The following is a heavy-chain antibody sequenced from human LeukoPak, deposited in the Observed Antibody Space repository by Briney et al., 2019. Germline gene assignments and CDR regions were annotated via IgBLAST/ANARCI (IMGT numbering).Heavy chain of an antibody. CDR3: ARGE. Sequence: GASLRLSCAASGFTISNYAMTWVRQAPGKGLEWVSAISASAYSTYYADSVKGRFTISRDNSKNTLYLQMNSLRAEDTAVYYCARGEWGQGTLVTVSS. D-gene: IGHD3-10*01. V-gene: IGHV3-23*01. CDR2: ISASAYST. CDR1: GFTISNYA. J-gene: IGHJ4*02.